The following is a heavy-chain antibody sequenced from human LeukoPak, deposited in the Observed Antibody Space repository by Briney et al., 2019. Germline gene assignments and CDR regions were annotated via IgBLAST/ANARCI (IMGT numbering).Heavy chain of an antibody. D-gene: IGHD5-12*01. CDR1: GGSISGYY. CDR2: IYYSGST. V-gene: IGHV4-59*01. CDR3: ARNRVRKRGYSGYEQYYFDY. Sequence: SETLSLTCTVSGGSISGYYWSWIRQPPGKGLEWIGYIYYSGSTNYNPSLKSRVTISVDTSKNQFSLKLSSVTAADTAVYYCARNRVRKRGYSGYEQYYFDYWGQGTLVTVSS. J-gene: IGHJ4*02.